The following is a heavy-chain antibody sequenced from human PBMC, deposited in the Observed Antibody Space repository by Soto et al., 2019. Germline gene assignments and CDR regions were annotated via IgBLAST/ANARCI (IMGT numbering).Heavy chain of an antibody. CDR3: ARDELTAAVAAAGNNWFDP. CDR2: ISAYNGNT. CDR1: FFTFTRTG. J-gene: IGHJ5*02. Sequence: GGPVNGSLKELFFTFTRTGLSWGRQAPGQRPEWMGWISAYNGNTNYAQKLQGRVTMTTDTSTSTAYMELRSLRSDDTAVYYCARDELTAAVAAAGNNWFDPSGQGTLVTVS. V-gene: IGHV1-18*04. D-gene: IGHD6-13*01.